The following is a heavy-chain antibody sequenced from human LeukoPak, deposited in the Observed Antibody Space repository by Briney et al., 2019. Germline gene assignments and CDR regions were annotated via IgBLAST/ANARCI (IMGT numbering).Heavy chain of an antibody. CDR2: FDPEDGET. D-gene: IGHD4-23*01. Sequence: VASVKVSCKVSGYTLTELSMHWVRQAPGKGLEWMGGFDPEDGETVYAQKFQGRVTMTEDTSTDTAYMELRSLRSDDTAVYYCARWGTGGNFDYWGQGTLVTVSS. CDR1: GYTLTELS. CDR3: ARWGTGGNFDY. J-gene: IGHJ4*02. V-gene: IGHV1-24*01.